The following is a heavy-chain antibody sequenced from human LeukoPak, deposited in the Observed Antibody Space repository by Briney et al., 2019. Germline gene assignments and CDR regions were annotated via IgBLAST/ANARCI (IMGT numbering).Heavy chain of an antibody. D-gene: IGHD2-2*02. CDR2: ISSSSSTI. CDR3: ARSGRYCSSTSCYTDY. CDR1: GFTFSSYS. Sequence: GSLRLSCAASGFTFSSYSMNWVRRAPGKGLEWVSYISSSSSTIYYADSVKGRFTISRDNAKNSLYLQMNSLRAEDTAVYYCARSGRYCSSTSCYTDYWGQGTLVTVSS. V-gene: IGHV3-48*01. J-gene: IGHJ4*02.